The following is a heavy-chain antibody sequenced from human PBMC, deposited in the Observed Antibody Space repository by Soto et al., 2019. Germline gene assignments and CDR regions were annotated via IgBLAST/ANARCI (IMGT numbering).Heavy chain of an antibody. Sequence: QVQLVQSGAEVKKPGSSVKVSCKASGGTFSSYTISWVRQAPGQGLEWMGRIIPILGIANYAQKFQGRVTITADKSTSTAYMGLRSLRSEDTAVYYCARDPRRTPRDGMDGWGQGTTVTVSS. J-gene: IGHJ6*02. CDR2: IIPILGIA. CDR3: ARDPRRTPRDGMDG. V-gene: IGHV1-69*08. CDR1: GGTFSSYT. D-gene: IGHD2-21*01.